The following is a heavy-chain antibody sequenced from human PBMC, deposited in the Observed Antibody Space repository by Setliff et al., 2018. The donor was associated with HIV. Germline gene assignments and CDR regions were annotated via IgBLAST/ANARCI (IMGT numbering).Heavy chain of an antibody. CDR1: GFTLTSYV. Sequence: ASVKVSCKTSGFTLTSYVIHWVRQAPGQRLEWMGYINAGDDNTRYSEKFQGRVTITRDTSANTAYMELSSLRSEDTAVYYCARGSCSGCYLSDYWGLGTLVTVSS. J-gene: IGHJ4*02. V-gene: IGHV1-3*01. CDR3: ARGSCSGCYLSDY. D-gene: IGHD6-19*01. CDR2: INAGDDNT.